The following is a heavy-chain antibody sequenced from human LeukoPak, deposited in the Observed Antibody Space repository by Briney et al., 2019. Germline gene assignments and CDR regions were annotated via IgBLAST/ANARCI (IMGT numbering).Heavy chain of an antibody. J-gene: IGHJ4*02. CDR1: GFTFSSYA. Sequence: GGSLRLSCAASGFTFSSYAMSWVRQAPGKGLEWVSAISGSGGSTYYADSVKGRFTISRDNAKNSLYLQMNSLRAEDTAVYYCARHVYGDYGYYFDYWGQGTLVTVSS. CDR3: ARHVYGDYGYYFDY. D-gene: IGHD4-17*01. CDR2: ISGSGGST. V-gene: IGHV3-23*01.